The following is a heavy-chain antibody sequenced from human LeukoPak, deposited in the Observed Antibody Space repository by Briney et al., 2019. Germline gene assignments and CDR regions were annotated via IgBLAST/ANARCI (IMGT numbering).Heavy chain of an antibody. Sequence: GGSLRLSCAASGFTFSDYYMSWIRQAPGKGLEWVSYISSSGSTIYYADSVKGRFTISRDNAKNSLYLRMNSLRAEDTAVYYCATQKRGYSYGYVFLFDYWGQGTLVTVSS. CDR1: GFTFSDYY. D-gene: IGHD5-18*01. V-gene: IGHV3-11*04. J-gene: IGHJ4*02. CDR3: ATQKRGYSYGYVFLFDY. CDR2: ISSSGSTI.